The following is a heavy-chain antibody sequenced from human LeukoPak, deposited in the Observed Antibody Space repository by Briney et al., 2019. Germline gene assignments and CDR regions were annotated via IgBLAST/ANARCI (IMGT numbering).Heavy chain of an antibody. V-gene: IGHV4-4*09. CDR1: GGSISSYY. J-gene: IGHJ4*02. D-gene: IGHD3-22*01. CDR3: ARRYYDSSGYYYFDY. CDR2: IYTSGST. Sequence: SETLSLTCTVSGGSISSYYWSWIRQPPGKGLEWIGYIYTSGSTNYNPSLKSRVTISVDTSKNQLSLKLSSVTAADTAVYYCARRYYDSSGYYYFDYWGQGTLVTVSS.